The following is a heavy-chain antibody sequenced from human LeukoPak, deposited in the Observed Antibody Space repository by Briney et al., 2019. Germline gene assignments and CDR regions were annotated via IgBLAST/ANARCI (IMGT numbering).Heavy chain of an antibody. CDR3: AKGSGYDSTSVVALDY. CDR1: GFTFSSYG. V-gene: IGHV3-30*02. CDR2: IRYDGSNK. J-gene: IGHJ4*02. Sequence: PGGSLRLSCAASGFTFSSYGMHWVRQAPGKGLEWVAFIRYDGSNKYYADSVKGRFTISRDNSKNTLYLQMNSLRAEDTAVYYCAKGSGYDSTSVVALDYWGQGTLVTVSS. D-gene: IGHD5-12*01.